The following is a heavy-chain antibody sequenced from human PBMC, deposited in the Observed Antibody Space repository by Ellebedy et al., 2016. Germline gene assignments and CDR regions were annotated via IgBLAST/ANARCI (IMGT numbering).Heavy chain of an antibody. CDR1: GFTFFNAW. D-gene: IGHD6-19*01. J-gene: IGHJ4*02. V-gene: IGHV3-23*01. Sequence: GGSLRLSCGASGFTFFNAWMSWVRQAPGKGLEWVSVISGSGGNTYYADSVWGRFSISRDDSENTLYLQMNSLRAEDTAVYYCAKDPREWLVRGYFDYWGQGTLVTVSS. CDR2: ISGSGGNT. CDR3: AKDPREWLVRGYFDY.